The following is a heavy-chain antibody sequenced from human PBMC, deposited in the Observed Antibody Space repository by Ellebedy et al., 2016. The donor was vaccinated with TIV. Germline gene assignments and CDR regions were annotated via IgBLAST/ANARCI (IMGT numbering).Heavy chain of an antibody. J-gene: IGHJ4*02. V-gene: IGHV1-18*01. CDR1: GYTFTSYG. D-gene: IGHD2-2*01. CDR3: ARDPYMSPIQAAMLSGLPFDY. CDR2: ISAYNGNT. Sequence: AASVKVSCKASGYTFTSYGISWVRQAPGQGLEWMGWISAYNGNTNYAQKLQGRVTMTTDTSTSTAYMELRSLRSDDTAVYYCARDPYMSPIQAAMLSGLPFDYWGQGTLVTVSS.